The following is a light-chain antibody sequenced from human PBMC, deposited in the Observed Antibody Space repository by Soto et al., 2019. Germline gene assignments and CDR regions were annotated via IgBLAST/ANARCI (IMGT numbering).Light chain of an antibody. V-gene: IGKV3-11*01. CDR1: QSVSIY. CDR2: DAS. Sequence: EIVLTQSPATLSLSPGERATLSCRASQSVSIYLAWYQQKAGQAPRLLIYDASNRATGIPARFSGSGSGTDFTLTISSLXXXXXXXXXCXQRSNXPLTFGGGTKV. J-gene: IGKJ4*01. CDR3: XQRSNXPLT.